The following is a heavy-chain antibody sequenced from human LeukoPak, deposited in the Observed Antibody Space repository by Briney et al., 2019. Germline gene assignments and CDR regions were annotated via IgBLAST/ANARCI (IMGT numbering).Heavy chain of an antibody. D-gene: IGHD1-26*01. CDR3: ARYLHGVGGKGD. J-gene: IGHJ4*02. V-gene: IGHV4-61*01. CDR2: TYQGGDN. Sequence: SETLSLTCTVSGTSVSSDNCHWSWIRQPPVRGLEWIGHTYQGGDNHYDPSLKSRLYISIDTSKNQFSLRLGSVTAADTAVYYCARYLHGVGGKGDWGQGSLATVSS. CDR1: GTSVSSDNCH.